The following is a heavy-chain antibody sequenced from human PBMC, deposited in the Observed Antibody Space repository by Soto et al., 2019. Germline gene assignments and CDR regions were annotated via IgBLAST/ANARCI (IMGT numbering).Heavy chain of an antibody. Sequence: LGGSLRLSCAASGFTFSSHAMSWVRQAPGKGLEWVSAVSGSGGNTYYADSVKGRFTISRDNSKNTLYLQMNSLRAEDTAVYYCARDLFSSSSSFDYWGQGTLVTVSS. CDR2: VSGSGGNT. CDR1: GFTFSSHA. J-gene: IGHJ4*02. V-gene: IGHV3-23*01. CDR3: ARDLFSSSSSFDY. D-gene: IGHD6-6*01.